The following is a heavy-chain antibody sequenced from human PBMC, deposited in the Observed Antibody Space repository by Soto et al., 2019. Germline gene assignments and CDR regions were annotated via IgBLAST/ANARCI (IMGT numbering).Heavy chain of an antibody. CDR3: ARDKGYSSDY. V-gene: IGHV3-48*01. D-gene: IGHD5-18*01. Sequence: GGSLRLSCAASGFTFSSHSMNWVRQAPGKGLEWVSYISSSSSTIYYADSVKGRFTISRDNAKNSLYLQMNSLRAEDTAVYYCARDKGYSSDYWGQGTLVTVSS. CDR2: ISSSSSTI. J-gene: IGHJ4*02. CDR1: GFTFSSHS.